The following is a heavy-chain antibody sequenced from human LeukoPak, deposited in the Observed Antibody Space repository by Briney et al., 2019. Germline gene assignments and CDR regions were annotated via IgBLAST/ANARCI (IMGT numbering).Heavy chain of an antibody. CDR1: GFTFSSYC. CDR2: IEQHGNEK. CDR3: AGGDYYGSGSARRHWFDP. J-gene: IGHJ5*02. V-gene: IGHV3-7*04. Sequence: GGSLRLSCSASGFTFSSYCMNWVRQAPGKGLEWVANIEQHGNEKYYMDSVKGRFTFSRDNAKNSLYLEMNSLRAEDTAVYYCAGGDYYGSGSARRHWFDPWGQGTLVTVSS. D-gene: IGHD3-10*01.